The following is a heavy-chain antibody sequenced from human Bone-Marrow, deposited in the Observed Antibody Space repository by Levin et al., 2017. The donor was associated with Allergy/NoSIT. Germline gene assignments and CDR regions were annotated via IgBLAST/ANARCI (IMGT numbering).Heavy chain of an antibody. CDR2: IYPSDSDT. Sequence: GGSLRLSCKGSGYTFSSFWIAWVRQMPGKGLEYMGIIYPSDSDTRYSPSFQGQVTISADKSISTAYLQWSSLKAADTAMYYCAGLRRIAFRNDAFHIWGQGTMVTVSS. J-gene: IGHJ3*02. CDR3: AGLRRIAFRNDAFHI. V-gene: IGHV5-51*01. CDR1: GYTFSSFW. D-gene: IGHD3-3*02.